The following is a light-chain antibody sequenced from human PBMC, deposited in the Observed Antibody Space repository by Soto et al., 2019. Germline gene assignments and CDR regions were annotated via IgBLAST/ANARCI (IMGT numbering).Light chain of an antibody. J-gene: IGKJ1*01. V-gene: IGKV3-20*01. CDR3: QQYFGASWT. CDR1: QSIDNRY. CDR2: ATS. Sequence: EIVLTQSPGTLSSSPGERATLSCRASQSIDNRYLAWYQHKPGQAPRPLIYATSSKATGIPDWFGGSGSGRDLSLTINILEPEDFAVYYCQQYFGASWTFVQGTKV.